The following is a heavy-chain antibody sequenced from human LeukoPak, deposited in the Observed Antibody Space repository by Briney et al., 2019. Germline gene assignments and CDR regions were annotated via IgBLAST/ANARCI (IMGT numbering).Heavy chain of an antibody. D-gene: IGHD6-13*01. CDR1: GFTFSSYG. CDR3: AKDRGSWFALFDS. Sequence: GGSLRLSCAASGFTFSSYGMHWVRQAPGKGLEWVAVISYDGSNKYYADSVKGRFTISRDNSKSTLFLHMNSLRAEDTAVYYCAKDRGSWFALFDSWGQGTLVTVSS. V-gene: IGHV3-30*18. J-gene: IGHJ4*02. CDR2: ISYDGSNK.